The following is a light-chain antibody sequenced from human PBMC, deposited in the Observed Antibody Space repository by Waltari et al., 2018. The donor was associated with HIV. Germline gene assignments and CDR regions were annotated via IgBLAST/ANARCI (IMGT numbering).Light chain of an antibody. V-gene: IGKV3-20*01. Sequence: EIVLTQSPGTLSLSPGERATLSCRASQSVSSSYLAWYQQKPGQAPRLLSYGASRRATGIPDRITGSGSGTDFTLTITRLEPEDFVLYYCQQYDSSPPAYTFGQGTKLEIK. CDR3: QQYDSSPPAYT. J-gene: IGKJ2*01. CDR1: QSVSSSY. CDR2: GAS.